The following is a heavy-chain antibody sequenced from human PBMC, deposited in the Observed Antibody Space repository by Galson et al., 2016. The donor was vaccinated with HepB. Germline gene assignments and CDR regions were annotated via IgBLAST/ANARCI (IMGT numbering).Heavy chain of an antibody. V-gene: IGHV3-13*01. CDR1: GFTFSIHD. CDR3: ARGKSLLTMPWNYCLDV. CDR2: IETAGDT. D-gene: IGHD1-1*01. J-gene: IGHJ6*04. Sequence: SLRLSCAASGFTFSIHDMHWVRQVTGKGLEWVSAIETAGDTYYPDSVKGRFTISRENAKNSLYLQMNDLRAGETAVYYCARGKSLLTMPWNYCLDVWGKGTAVTVSS.